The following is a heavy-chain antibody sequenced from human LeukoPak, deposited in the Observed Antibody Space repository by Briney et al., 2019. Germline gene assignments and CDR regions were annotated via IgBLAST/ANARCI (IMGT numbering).Heavy chain of an antibody. D-gene: IGHD2-15*01. CDR1: GYTFTGYY. CDR3: ARLLGYCSGGSCRRLFDP. J-gene: IGHJ5*02. V-gene: IGHV1-2*02. Sequence: ASVKVSCTASGYTFTGYYMHWVRQAPGQGLEWMGWINPNSGGTNYAQKFQGGVTMTRDTSISTAYMELSRLRSDDTAVYYCARLLGYCSGGSCRRLFDPWGQGTLVTVSS. CDR2: INPNSGGT.